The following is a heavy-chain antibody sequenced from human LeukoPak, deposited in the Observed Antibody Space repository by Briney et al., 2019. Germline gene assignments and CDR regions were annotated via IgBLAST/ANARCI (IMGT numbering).Heavy chain of an antibody. CDR2: ISGSDTTT. V-gene: IGHV3-23*01. J-gene: IGHJ4*02. Sequence: GGSLRLSCAASGFTFRSSGMSWVRQAPGKGLEWVSYISGSDTTTHYADSVKGRFTISRDNSKNTLYLQMNSLRAEDTAVYFCAKDQVVPFDYWGQGTLATVSS. CDR1: GFTFRSSG. D-gene: IGHD2-2*01. CDR3: AKDQVVPFDY.